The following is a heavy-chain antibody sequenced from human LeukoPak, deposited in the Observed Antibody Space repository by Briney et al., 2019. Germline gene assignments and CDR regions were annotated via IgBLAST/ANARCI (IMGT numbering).Heavy chain of an antibody. CDR3: ARDANYYDSSGYLD. Sequence: PGRSLRLSCAASGFTFSSYAMHWVRQAPVKGLEWVAVISYDGSNKYYADSVKGRFTISRDNSKNTLYLQMNSLRAEDTAVYYCARDANYYDSSGYLDWGQGTLVTVSS. CDR1: GFTFSSYA. V-gene: IGHV3-30-3*01. J-gene: IGHJ4*02. D-gene: IGHD3-22*01. CDR2: ISYDGSNK.